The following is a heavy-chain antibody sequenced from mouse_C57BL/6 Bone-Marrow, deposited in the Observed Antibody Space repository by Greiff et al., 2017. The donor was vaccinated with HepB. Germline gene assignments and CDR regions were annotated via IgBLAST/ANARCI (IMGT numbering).Heavy chain of an antibody. D-gene: IGHD1-1*01. CDR1: GYTFTSYW. Sequence: VQLQQPGAELVKPGASVKLSCKASGYTFTSYWMQWVKQRPGQGLEWIGEIDTSDSYTNYNQKFKGKATLTVDTSSSTAYMQLSSLTSEDSAVYYCATYGRDYYAMDYWGQGTSVTVSS. V-gene: IGHV1-50*01. CDR3: ATYGRDYYAMDY. CDR2: IDTSDSYT. J-gene: IGHJ4*01.